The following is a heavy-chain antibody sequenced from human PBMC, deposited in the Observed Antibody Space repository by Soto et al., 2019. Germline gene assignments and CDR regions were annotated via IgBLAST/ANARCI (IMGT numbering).Heavy chain of an antibody. D-gene: IGHD3-10*01. CDR1: GYTFTSYG. V-gene: IGHV1-18*04. CDR2: ISAYNGNA. Sequence: ASVKVSCKASGYTFTSYGISWVRQAPGQGLEWMGWISAYNGNANYAQKFQGRVAMTTDTATTTAYMELRSLRSDDTATYYCARVPTVRGVIGNGWFDPWGQGTLVTVSS. CDR3: ARVPTVRGVIGNGWFDP. J-gene: IGHJ5*02.